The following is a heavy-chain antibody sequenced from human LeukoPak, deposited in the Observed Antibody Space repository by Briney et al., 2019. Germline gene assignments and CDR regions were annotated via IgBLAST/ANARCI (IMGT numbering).Heavy chain of an antibody. CDR2: ISSSSSYI. CDR1: GFTFSSYS. V-gene: IGHV3-21*04. Sequence: GGSLRLSCAASGFTFSSYSMNWVRQAPGKGLEWVSCISSSSSYIYYADSVKGRFTISRDNSKNTLYLQMNSLRAEDTAVYYCAKLYRGYTAMAYSREFSDYWGQGTLVTVSS. CDR3: AKLYRGYTAMAYSREFSDY. J-gene: IGHJ4*02. D-gene: IGHD5-18*01.